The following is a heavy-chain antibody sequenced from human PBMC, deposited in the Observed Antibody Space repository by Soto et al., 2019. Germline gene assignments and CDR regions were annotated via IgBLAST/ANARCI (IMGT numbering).Heavy chain of an antibody. CDR3: ASSGGGEDY. V-gene: IGHV4-4*02. CDR2: IYHSGST. Sequence: QVQLQESGPGLVKPSGTLSLSCAVSGGSISSSHWWTWVRQPPGKGLEWIGEIYHSGSTNYNPSIKSQVTISLDTARNQFSLNLSSVTAADTAVYYCASSGGGEDYWGQGILVTVSS. D-gene: IGHD3-16*01. J-gene: IGHJ4*02. CDR1: GGSISSSHW.